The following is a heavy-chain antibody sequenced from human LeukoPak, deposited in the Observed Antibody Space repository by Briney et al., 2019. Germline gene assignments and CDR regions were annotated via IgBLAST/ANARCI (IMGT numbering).Heavy chain of an antibody. J-gene: IGHJ4*02. CDR1: GGSISSSSYY. CDR2: IYYSGST. D-gene: IGHD6-19*01. CDR3: ARVEAVAGTGFDY. V-gene: IGHV4-39*07. Sequence: SETLSLTCTVSGGSISSSSYYWGWIRQPPGKGLEWIGSIYYSGSTYYNPSLKSRVTISVDTSKNQFSLKLSSVTAADTAVYYCARVEAVAGTGFDYWGQGTLVTVSS.